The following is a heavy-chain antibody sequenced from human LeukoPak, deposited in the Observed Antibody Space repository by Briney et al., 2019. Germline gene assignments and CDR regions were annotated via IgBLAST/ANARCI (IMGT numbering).Heavy chain of an antibody. D-gene: IGHD2-2*01. CDR2: MNPNSGNT. Sequence: GASVTVSCKASGYTFTSYDINWVRQATGQGLEWMGWMNPNSGNTGYAQKFQGRVTITRNTSISTAYMELSSLRSEDTAVYYCARGPRDIVVVPAANPGGYWGQGTLVTVSS. J-gene: IGHJ4*02. V-gene: IGHV1-8*03. CDR1: GYTFTSYD. CDR3: ARGPRDIVVVPAANPGGY.